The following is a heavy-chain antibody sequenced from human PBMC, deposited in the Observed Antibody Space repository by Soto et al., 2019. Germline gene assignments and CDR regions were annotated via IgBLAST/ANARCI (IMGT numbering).Heavy chain of an antibody. Sequence: QVQLVQSGAEVKKPGASVKVSCKASGYTFTSYYMHWVRQAPGQGLEWMGIINPSGGSTSYAQKFQGRVTMTRDTSTSTVYMELSSLRSEDTAVYYCARDLSPIDGGPVFYYGMDVWGQGTTVTVSS. D-gene: IGHD3-16*01. CDR1: GYTFTSYY. J-gene: IGHJ6*02. CDR2: INPSGGST. V-gene: IGHV1-46*01. CDR3: ARDLSPIDGGPVFYYGMDV.